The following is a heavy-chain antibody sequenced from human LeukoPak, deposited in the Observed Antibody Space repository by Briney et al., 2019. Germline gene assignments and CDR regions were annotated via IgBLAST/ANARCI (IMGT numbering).Heavy chain of an antibody. Sequence: GGSLRLSCAASGVTFRSYGMHWVRQAPGKGLEWVALISSDGNDKLYGDSVRCRFTISRDDSKSTLYLQMNSLRAEDTAVYYCTTKVIRGNSGDDYDDWGQGTLVTVSS. V-gene: IGHV3-30*03. CDR1: GVTFRSYG. CDR3: TTKVIRGNSGDDYDD. CDR2: ISSDGNDK. D-gene: IGHD5-12*01. J-gene: IGHJ4*02.